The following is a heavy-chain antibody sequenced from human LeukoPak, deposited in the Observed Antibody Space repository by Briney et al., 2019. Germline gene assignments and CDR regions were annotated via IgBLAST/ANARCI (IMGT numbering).Heavy chain of an antibody. J-gene: IGHJ3*02. D-gene: IGHD2-2*01. CDR1: GFTFSRYS. V-gene: IGHV3-48*01. CDR3: ARGGNCTSTNCPPGAFDI. Sequence: GGSLRLSCAASGFTFSRYSMNWVRQAPGKGLEWVSYISSSSATIYHAASVKGRFTISRGNAKNSLYLQMNSLRGEDTAVYYCARGGNCTSTNCPPGAFDIWGQGTMVTVSS. CDR2: ISSSSATI.